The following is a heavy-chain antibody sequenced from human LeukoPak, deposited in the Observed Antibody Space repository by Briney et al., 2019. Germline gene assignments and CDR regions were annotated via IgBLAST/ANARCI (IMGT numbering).Heavy chain of an antibody. CDR3: ARQRVERRFTISMDV. Sequence: GGSLRLSCAASGFTFDVYGMSWVRQAPGKGLEWVSGINWNGGSTGYADSVKGRFTISRDNAKNSLYLQMNSLRAEDTALYYCARQRVERRFTISMDVWGKGTTVTVSS. CDR1: GFTFDVYG. J-gene: IGHJ6*04. CDR2: INWNGGST. V-gene: IGHV3-20*04. D-gene: IGHD3-3*01.